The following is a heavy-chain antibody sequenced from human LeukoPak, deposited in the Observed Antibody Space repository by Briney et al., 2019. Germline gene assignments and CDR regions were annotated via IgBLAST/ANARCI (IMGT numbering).Heavy chain of an antibody. CDR3: ASENENDGYEVDY. Sequence: GGSLRLSCAASGFTFSSYAMHWVRQAPGKGLEWVAAISYDGSNKYYADSVKGRFTISRDNSKNTLYLQMNSLRAEDTAVYYCASENENDGYEVDYWGQGTLVTVSS. J-gene: IGHJ4*02. CDR1: GFTFSSYA. V-gene: IGHV3-30-3*01. D-gene: IGHD5-12*01. CDR2: ISYDGSNK.